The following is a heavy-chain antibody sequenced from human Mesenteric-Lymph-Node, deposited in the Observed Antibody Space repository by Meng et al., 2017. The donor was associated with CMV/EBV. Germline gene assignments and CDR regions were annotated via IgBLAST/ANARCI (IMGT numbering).Heavy chain of an antibody. CDR1: GFSFNSFG. J-gene: IGHJ5*02. Sequence: SCKASGFSFNSFGVSWVRQVPGQGLEWVGWISPYNGNTNYAQRFQGRVILTTDTFTNTAYMELMSLRSDDTAVYYCASAGEAYLAGDHWGQGTLVTVSS. CDR2: ISPYNGNT. D-gene: IGHD3-10*01. V-gene: IGHV1-18*01. CDR3: ASAGEAYLAGDH.